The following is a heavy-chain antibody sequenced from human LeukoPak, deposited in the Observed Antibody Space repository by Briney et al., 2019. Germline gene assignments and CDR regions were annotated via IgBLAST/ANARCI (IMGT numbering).Heavy chain of an antibody. Sequence: KTLETLSLTCTVSGGSISSYYWTWIRQPPGKGLEWIGYIYYSGSTNYNPSLKSRVTISVDTSKNQFSLKLSSVTAADTAVYYCASFAYYYDSSGSPGPNRGQYWGQGTLVTVSS. J-gene: IGHJ4*02. CDR2: IYYSGST. CDR3: ASFAYYYDSSGSPGPNRGQY. V-gene: IGHV4-59*01. CDR1: GGSISSYY. D-gene: IGHD3-22*01.